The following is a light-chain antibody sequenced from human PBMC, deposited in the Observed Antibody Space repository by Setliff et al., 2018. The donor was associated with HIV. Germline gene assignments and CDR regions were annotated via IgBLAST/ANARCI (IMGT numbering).Light chain of an antibody. V-gene: IGLV2-18*02. CDR3: SSYTSSSTYV. J-gene: IGLJ1*01. CDR1: SSDVGDYNR. Sequence: QSVLTRPPSVSGSPGQSVTISCTGTSSDVGDYNRVSWYQQPPGTAPKLIIYEVNNRPSGVPDRFSGSKSGNTASLTISGLQAEDEADYYCSSYTSSSTYVFGTGTKSPS. CDR2: EVN.